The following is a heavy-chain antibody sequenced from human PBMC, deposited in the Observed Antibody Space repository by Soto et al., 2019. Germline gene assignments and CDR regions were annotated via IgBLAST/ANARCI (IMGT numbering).Heavy chain of an antibody. V-gene: IGHV3-11*05. CDR2: ISSSSSYT. Sequence: GGSLRLSRAASGFTFSDYYMSWIRQAPGKGLEWVSYISSSSSYTNYADSVKGRFTISRDNAKNSLYLQMNSLRAEDTAVYYCARGFRGYDSSGYYGAFDIWGQGTMVTVSS. CDR3: ARGFRGYDSSGYYGAFDI. D-gene: IGHD3-22*01. J-gene: IGHJ3*02. CDR1: GFTFSDYY.